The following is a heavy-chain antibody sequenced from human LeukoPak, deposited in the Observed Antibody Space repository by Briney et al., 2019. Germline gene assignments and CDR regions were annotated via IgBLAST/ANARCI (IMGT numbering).Heavy chain of an antibody. D-gene: IGHD6-13*01. V-gene: IGHV1-2*02. J-gene: IGHJ4*02. CDR1: GYRFTSYG. CDR3: ARDSATATGFAADY. CDR2: INLNSGAT. Sequence: ASVKVSCKASGYRFTSYGITWVRQAPGQGLEWMGWINLNSGATRYAQKFQGGVTMTRDTSITTAYMELSRLRSDDTAVYYCARDSATATGFAADYWGQGTLVTVSS.